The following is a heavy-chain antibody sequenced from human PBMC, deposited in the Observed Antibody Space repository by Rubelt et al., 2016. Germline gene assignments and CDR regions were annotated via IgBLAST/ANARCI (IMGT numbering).Heavy chain of an antibody. V-gene: IGHV5-51*01. Sequence: EVQLVQSGAEVKKPGESLKISCKGSGYSFTSYWIGWVRQMPGKGLEWMGIIYPGDSDTRDSQACQGQVTIEDDKSISTADLQGSRLKASDTAVYNWARIGGALYDFDYWGQGTLVTVSS. CDR1: GYSFTSYW. CDR2: IYPGDSDT. J-gene: IGHJ4*02. D-gene: IGHD1-26*01. CDR3: ARIGGALYDFDY.